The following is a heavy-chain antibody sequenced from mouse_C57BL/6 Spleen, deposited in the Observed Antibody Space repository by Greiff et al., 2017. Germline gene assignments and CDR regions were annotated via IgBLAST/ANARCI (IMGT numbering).Heavy chain of an antibody. V-gene: IGHV1-55*01. CDR3: ARGDSSGSPFAY. CDR1: GYTFTSYW. J-gene: IGHJ3*01. D-gene: IGHD3-2*02. Sequence: VQLQQPGAELVKPGASVKMSCKASGYTFTSYWITWVKQRPGQGLEWIGDIYPGSGSTNYNEKFKSKATLTVDTSSSTAYMQLSSLTSEDSAVYYCARGDSSGSPFAYWGQGTLVTVSA. CDR2: IYPGSGST.